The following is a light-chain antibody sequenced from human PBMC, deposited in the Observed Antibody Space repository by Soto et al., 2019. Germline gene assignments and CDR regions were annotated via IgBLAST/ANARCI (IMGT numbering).Light chain of an antibody. J-gene: IGLJ2*01. Sequence: QSVLTQPASVSGSPGQSITISCTRTSSDVGGYDYVSWYQQHPGKVPKLMIYEVFRRPSGISDRFSGSKSGNTASLTISGLQAEDEADYYCCSYTTTSTFVFGGGTKLTVL. V-gene: IGLV2-14*03. CDR2: EVF. CDR3: CSYTTTSTFV. CDR1: SSDVGGYDY.